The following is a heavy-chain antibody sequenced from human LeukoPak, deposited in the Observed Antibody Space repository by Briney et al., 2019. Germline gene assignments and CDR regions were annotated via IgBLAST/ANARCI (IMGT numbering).Heavy chain of an antibody. D-gene: IGHD3-10*01. Sequence: GASVKVSCKAVGYTFTSFGISWVRQAPGQGLEWMGWISAYNGNTNYAQKLQGRVTMTTDTSTSTAYMELRSLRSDDTAVYYCARDRSMVRGPPPGFDPWGQGTLVTVSS. CDR1: GYTFTSFG. CDR3: ARDRSMVRGPPPGFDP. CDR2: ISAYNGNT. V-gene: IGHV1-18*01. J-gene: IGHJ5*02.